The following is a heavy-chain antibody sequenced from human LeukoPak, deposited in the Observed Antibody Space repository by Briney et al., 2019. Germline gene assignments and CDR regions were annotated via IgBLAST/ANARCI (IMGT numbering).Heavy chain of an antibody. V-gene: IGHV3-21*01. Sequence: GGSLRLSCAASVFTFSSYSMNWVRQAPGKGLEWVSSISSSSSYIYYADSVKGRFTISRDNAKNSLYLQMNSLRAEDTAVYYCARDLVIYDSSGYYYFDYWGQGTLVTVSS. D-gene: IGHD3-22*01. CDR3: ARDLVIYDSSGYYYFDY. CDR2: ISSSSSYI. J-gene: IGHJ4*02. CDR1: VFTFSSYS.